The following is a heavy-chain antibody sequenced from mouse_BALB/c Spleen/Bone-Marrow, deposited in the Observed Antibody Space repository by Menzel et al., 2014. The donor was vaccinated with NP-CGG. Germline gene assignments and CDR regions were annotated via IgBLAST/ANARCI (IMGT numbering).Heavy chain of an antibody. Sequence: EVKLMESGGGLVRPGGSRKLSCAASGFTFSDYGMAWVRQAPGKGPEWVAFISNLAYSIYYADTVTGRFTISRENAKNTLYLEMSSLRSEDTATYYCATIYYGNSYAMDYWGQGTSVTVSS. CDR3: ATIYYGNSYAMDY. CDR2: ISNLAYSI. D-gene: IGHD2-1*01. J-gene: IGHJ4*01. CDR1: GFTFSDYG. V-gene: IGHV5-15*02.